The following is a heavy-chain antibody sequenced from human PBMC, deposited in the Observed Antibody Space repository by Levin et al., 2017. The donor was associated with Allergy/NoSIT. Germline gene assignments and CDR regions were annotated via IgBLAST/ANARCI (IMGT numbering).Heavy chain of an antibody. CDR2: IFPIFGPA. Sequence: KISCQASGVTSSNYAITWVRQAPGQGLEWMGGIFPIFGPANYAQQFQGRVTIIADESMSTAYMELNSLRFEETAVYYCARDGVGAANFDYWGQGTLVTVSS. CDR1: GVTSSNYA. J-gene: IGHJ4*02. D-gene: IGHD2-15*01. V-gene: IGHV1-69*01. CDR3: ARDGVGAANFDY.